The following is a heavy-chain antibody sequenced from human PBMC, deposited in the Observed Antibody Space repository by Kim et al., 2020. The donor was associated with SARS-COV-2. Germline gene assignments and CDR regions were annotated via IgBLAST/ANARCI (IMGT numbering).Heavy chain of an antibody. CDR3: ARESAMIGPDWFDP. CDR1: GYTFTSYA. D-gene: IGHD3-22*01. Sequence: ASVKVSCKASGYTFTSYAINWVRQAPGQGLEWMGWINTNTGNPTYAQGFTGRFVFSLDTSVSTAYLQISSLKAEDTAVYYCARESAMIGPDWFDPWGQGTLVTVSS. CDR2: INTNTGNP. V-gene: IGHV7-4-1*02. J-gene: IGHJ5*02.